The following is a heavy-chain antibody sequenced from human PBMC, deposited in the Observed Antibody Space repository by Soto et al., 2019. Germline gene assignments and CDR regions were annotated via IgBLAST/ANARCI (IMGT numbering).Heavy chain of an antibody. V-gene: IGHV4-61*01. CDR3: AREVVVPAAIGNWFDP. D-gene: IGHD2-2*02. J-gene: IGHJ5*02. Sequence: SETLSLTCTVPGGSVSSGSYYWSWIRQPPGKGLEWIGYIYYSGSTNYNPSLKSRVTKSVDTSKNQFSLKLSSVTAADTAVYYCAREVVVPAAIGNWFDPWGQGTLVTVSS. CDR1: GGSVSSGSYY. CDR2: IYYSGST.